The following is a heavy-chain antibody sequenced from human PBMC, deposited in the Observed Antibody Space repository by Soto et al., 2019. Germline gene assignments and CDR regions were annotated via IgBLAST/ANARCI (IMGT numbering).Heavy chain of an antibody. J-gene: IGHJ4*02. CDR2: IIPIFGTA. Sequence: GASVKVSCKASGGTFSSYAISWVRQAPGQGLEWTGGIIPIFGTANYAQKFQGRVTITADESTSTAYMELSSLRSEDTAVYYCARGLVVVAATGPFDYWGQGILVTVSS. CDR3: ARGLVVVAATGPFDY. D-gene: IGHD2-15*01. CDR1: GGTFSSYA. V-gene: IGHV1-69*13.